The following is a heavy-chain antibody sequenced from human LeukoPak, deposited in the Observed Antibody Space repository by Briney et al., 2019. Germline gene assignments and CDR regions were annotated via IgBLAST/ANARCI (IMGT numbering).Heavy chain of an antibody. CDR3: AREFVVLVAATPPWFDP. V-gene: IGHV4-4*07. J-gene: IGHJ5*02. CDR2: VHTGWST. Sequence: KPSETLSLTCTVSGGSLGSYYWSWIPQPAGKGLEWIGRVHTGWSTNYSPSLKSRVTMSVDTSKNQFSLNLNSVTAADTAVYDCAREFVVLVAATPPWFDPWGPGTLVSVSS. D-gene: IGHD2-15*01. CDR1: GGSLGSYY.